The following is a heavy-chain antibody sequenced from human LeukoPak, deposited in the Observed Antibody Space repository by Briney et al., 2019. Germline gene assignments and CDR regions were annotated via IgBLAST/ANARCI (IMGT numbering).Heavy chain of an antibody. Sequence: PSETLSLTCTVSGDSISSGDYYWSWIRQPAGKGLEWIGRISSSGSTNYNPSLKSRVTISVDTSKNQFSLKLSSVTAADTAVYYCARDRYYYGSGSYYFDYWGQGTLVTVSS. D-gene: IGHD3-10*01. CDR2: ISSSGST. CDR3: ARDRYYYGSGSYYFDY. CDR1: GDSISSGDYY. J-gene: IGHJ4*02. V-gene: IGHV4-61*02.